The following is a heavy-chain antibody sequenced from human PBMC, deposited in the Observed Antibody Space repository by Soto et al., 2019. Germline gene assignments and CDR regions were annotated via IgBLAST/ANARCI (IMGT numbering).Heavy chain of an antibody. CDR3: AAGGGLPRYY. J-gene: IGHJ4*02. V-gene: IGHV4-30-2*01. CDR1: GGSISSGGYS. D-gene: IGHD5-12*01. Sequence: PSEPLSLTCVFSGGSISSGGYSWSWIRQPPGKGLEWIGYIYHSGSTYYNTSLKSRVTISVDRSKNQFSLKLSSVTAADTAVYYCAAGGGLPRYYWGQG. CDR2: IYHSGST.